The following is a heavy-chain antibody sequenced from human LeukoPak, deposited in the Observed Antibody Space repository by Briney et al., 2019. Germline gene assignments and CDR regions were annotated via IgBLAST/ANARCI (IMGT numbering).Heavy chain of an antibody. CDR1: GGSISSSSYY. D-gene: IGHD3-22*01. CDR2: IYYSGST. V-gene: IGHV4-39*07. CDR3: ARVEYYDSSNYFDY. J-gene: IGHJ4*02. Sequence: PSETLSLTCTVSGGSISSSSYYWGWIRQPPGKGLEWIGSIYYSGSTYYNPSLKSRVTISVDTSKNQFSLKLSSVTAADTAVYYCARVEYYDSSNYFDYWGQGTLVTVSS.